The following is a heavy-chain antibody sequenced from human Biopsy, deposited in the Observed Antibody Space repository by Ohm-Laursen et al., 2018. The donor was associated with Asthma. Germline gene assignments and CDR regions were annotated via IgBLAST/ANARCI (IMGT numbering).Heavy chain of an antibody. CDR2: ISYDGSNK. J-gene: IGHJ4*02. CDR3: ARDMNRDGWYFDY. D-gene: IGHD5-24*01. Sequence: SLRLSCSASGFSFSEFVVHWVRQAPGKGLEWVAVISYDGSNKYYADSVKGRFTISRDNSKNTLYLQMNSLRGDDTAVYYCARDMNRDGWYFDYWGQGTLVTVSS. V-gene: IGHV3-30-3*01. CDR1: GFSFSEFV.